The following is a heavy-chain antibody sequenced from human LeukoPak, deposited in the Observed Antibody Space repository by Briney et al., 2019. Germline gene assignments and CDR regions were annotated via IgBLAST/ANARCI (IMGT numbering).Heavy chain of an antibody. J-gene: IGHJ4*02. CDR1: GITFNGYS. D-gene: IGHD3-22*01. CDR2: ISSSSSTI. CDR3: ARNYYDGSGFRN. V-gene: IGHV3-48*01. Sequence: PGGSLRLSCAASGITFNGYSMNWVRQAPGKGLEWVSYISSSSSTIFYADSVKGRFTISRDNAKNSLYLQMNSLRAEDAAVYYCARNYYDGSGFRNWGQGTLVTVSS.